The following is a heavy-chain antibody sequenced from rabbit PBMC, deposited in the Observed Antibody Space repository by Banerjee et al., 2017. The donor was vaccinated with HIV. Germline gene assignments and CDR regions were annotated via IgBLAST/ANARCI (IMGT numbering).Heavy chain of an antibody. Sequence: QLKESGGGLVQPGGSLKLSCKASGIDFSLYYMSWVRQAPGKGPEWIGYIDPIFGTTYYATWVDGRFTISSHNAQNTLWLQLNSLTAADTATYFCARGYDDYDARLDLWGQGTLVTVS. V-gene: IGHV1S7*01. CDR1: GIDFSLYY. D-gene: IGHD2-1*01. J-gene: IGHJ3*01. CDR3: ARGYDDYDARLDL. CDR2: IDPIFGTT.